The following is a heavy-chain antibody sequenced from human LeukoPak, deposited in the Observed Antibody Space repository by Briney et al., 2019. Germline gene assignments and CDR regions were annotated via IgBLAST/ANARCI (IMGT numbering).Heavy chain of an antibody. CDR2: IRSNGATA. D-gene: IGHD1-1*01. CDR1: GFSFSRFA. CDR3: ARGQEFDDGVFDS. J-gene: IGHJ4*02. Sequence: GGSLLLSCAASGFSFSRFAMTWVRQAPGKGLEWVSTIRSNGATASNADSVKGRFTISRDNSKNTVYLQVNSLRVEDTAIYYCARGQEFDDGVFDSWGQGTLVTVSS. V-gene: IGHV3-23*01.